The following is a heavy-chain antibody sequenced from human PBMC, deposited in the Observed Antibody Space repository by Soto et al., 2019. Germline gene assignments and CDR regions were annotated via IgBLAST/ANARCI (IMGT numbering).Heavy chain of an antibody. CDR3: ARGSVVLHGTNAPFAH. CDR1: GGTFGRYT. V-gene: IGHV1-69*16. D-gene: IGHD1-26*01. Sequence: QVQLVQSGPQVKKPGSSVKVSCTASGGTFGRYTISWVRQAPGQGLEWMGGILPVLGNTNVAQRFQDRLTFTADESTSTAYLELSSLRPEDTAVYYCARGSVVLHGTNAPFAHWGQGILVTVYS. J-gene: IGHJ4*02. CDR2: ILPVLGNT.